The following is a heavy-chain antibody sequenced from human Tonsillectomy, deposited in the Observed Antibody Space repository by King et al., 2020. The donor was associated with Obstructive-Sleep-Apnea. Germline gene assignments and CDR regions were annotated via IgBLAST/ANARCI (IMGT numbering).Heavy chain of an antibody. J-gene: IGHJ4*02. CDR3: ARDRNDYADH. V-gene: IGHV3-30*15. Sequence: VQLVESGGGVVKPGRSLRLSCAASGFTFSSYAMHWVRQAPGKGLDWVAVISYDGSRKYYADSVKGRFTISRDSSRNTVYLQMSSLRAEDTALYYCARDRNDYADHWGQGTLVTVSS. CDR1: GFTFSSYA. CDR2: ISYDGSRK.